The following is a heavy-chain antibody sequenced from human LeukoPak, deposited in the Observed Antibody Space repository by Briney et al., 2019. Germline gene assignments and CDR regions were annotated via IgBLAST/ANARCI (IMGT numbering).Heavy chain of an antibody. Sequence: GESLKISCKGSGYSFTSYWISWVRQLPGKGLEWMGRIDPDDSSTNYSPSFQGHVTISTDKSITTAYLQWSSLKAPDTAMYYCARRGKWTDYYYGMDVWGQGTTVTVSS. CDR2: IDPDDSST. V-gene: IGHV5-10-1*01. D-gene: IGHD3-10*01. CDR1: GYSFTSYW. J-gene: IGHJ6*02. CDR3: ARRGKWTDYYYGMDV.